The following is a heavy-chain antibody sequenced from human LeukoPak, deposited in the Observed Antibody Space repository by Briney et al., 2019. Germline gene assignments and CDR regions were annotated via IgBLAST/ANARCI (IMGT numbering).Heavy chain of an antibody. V-gene: IGHV3-11*04. Sequence: GGSLRLSCAASGFTFSDYYMSWIRQAPGKGLEWVSYISSSGSTIYYADSVKGRFTISRDNAKNSLYLQMNSLRAEDTAVYYCARVSGGVPYYYYYMDVWGKGTTVTVSS. CDR2: ISSSGSTI. CDR1: GFTFSDYY. D-gene: IGHD3-16*01. J-gene: IGHJ6*03. CDR3: ARVSGGVPYYYYYMDV.